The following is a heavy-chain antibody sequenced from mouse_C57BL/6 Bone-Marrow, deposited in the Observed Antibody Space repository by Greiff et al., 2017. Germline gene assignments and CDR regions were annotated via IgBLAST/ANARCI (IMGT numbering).Heavy chain of an antibody. CDR3: ASEWLLRYCDV. J-gene: IGHJ1*03. V-gene: IGHV4-1*01. CDR1: GIDFSSYW. CDR2: INPDSSTI. D-gene: IGHD2-3*01. Sequence: EVKLLQSGGGLVQPGGSLKLSCAASGIDFSSYWMSWVRRAPGKGLEWIGEINPDSSTINYAPYLKGKFIISRDNAKKTPYVQMSRVRSEDTAVYYCASEWLLRYCDVWGTGTTLTVTS.